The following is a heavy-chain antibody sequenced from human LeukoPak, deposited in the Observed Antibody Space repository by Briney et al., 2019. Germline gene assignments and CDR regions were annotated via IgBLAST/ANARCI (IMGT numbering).Heavy chain of an antibody. J-gene: IGHJ4*02. CDR2: TYYRSKWYN. D-gene: IGHD6-13*01. CDR1: GDSVSSNSAA. V-gene: IGHV6-1*01. Sequence: SQTLSLTCAISGDSVSSNSAAWNWIRQSPSRGLEWLGRTYYRSKWYNDYAVSVKSRITINPDTSKNQFSLQLNSVTPEDTAVYYCARVVPIAAAGGYYFDYWGQGTLVTVSS. CDR3: ARVVPIAAAGGYYFDY.